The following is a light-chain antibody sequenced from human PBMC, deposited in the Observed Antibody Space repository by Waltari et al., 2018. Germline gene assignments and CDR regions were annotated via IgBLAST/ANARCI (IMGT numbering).Light chain of an antibody. CDR3: QQRSNWPFT. CDR1: QSISTN. Sequence: EIVLTQSPATLSLSPGERATLSCRASQSISTNLGWYAQKPGQAPRLLIYDASNMATGIPARFSGSGSGTDFTLTITRLEPEDFAVYYCQQRSNWPFTFGQGTRLEIE. CDR2: DAS. V-gene: IGKV3-11*01. J-gene: IGKJ5*01.